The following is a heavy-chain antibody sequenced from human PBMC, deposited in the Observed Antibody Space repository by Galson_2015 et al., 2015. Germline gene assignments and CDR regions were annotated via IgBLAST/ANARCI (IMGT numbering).Heavy chain of an antibody. CDR2: INHRGST. V-gene: IGHV4-34*01. Sequence: LSLTCACYGGSFRFYYWRWIRQPPGKGLEWLGDINHRGSTNYNPSLKSRVTISVDTSKNQFSLKLSSVTAAETAVYYCARDTGIAARPNYFDYWGQGTLVPVSS. CDR1: GGSFRFYY. D-gene: IGHD6-6*01. CDR3: ARDTGIAARPNYFDY. J-gene: IGHJ4*02.